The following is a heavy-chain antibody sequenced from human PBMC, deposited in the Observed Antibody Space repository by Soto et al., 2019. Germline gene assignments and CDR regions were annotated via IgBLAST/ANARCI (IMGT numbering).Heavy chain of an antibody. CDR3: ARDVTLVRGVTNAFDI. CDR2: INTGNGNT. CDR1: GYTFTMYE. Sequence: ASVKVSCKASGYTFTMYEMHWMRQAPGERLEWMGRINTGNGNTRHSQKFQGRVTITRATPASTVYMELSSLRSEDTAAYYCARDVTLVRGVTNAFDIWGQGTMVTVSS. D-gene: IGHD3-10*01. J-gene: IGHJ3*02. V-gene: IGHV1-3*04.